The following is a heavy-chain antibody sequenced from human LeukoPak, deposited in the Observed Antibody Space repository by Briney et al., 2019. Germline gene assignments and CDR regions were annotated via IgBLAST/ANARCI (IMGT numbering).Heavy chain of an antibody. D-gene: IGHD1-26*01. CDR2: INPSGGST. CDR3: ARDNSVGDTAWWFDP. J-gene: IGHJ5*02. Sequence: ASVKVSCKASGYTFTSYYMHWVRQAPGQGLEWMGIINPSGGSTSYAQKFQGRVTMIRDMSTSTDYMELSSLRSEDTAVYYCARDNSVGDTAWWFDPWGRGTLVTVSS. CDR1: GYTFTSYY. V-gene: IGHV1-46*01.